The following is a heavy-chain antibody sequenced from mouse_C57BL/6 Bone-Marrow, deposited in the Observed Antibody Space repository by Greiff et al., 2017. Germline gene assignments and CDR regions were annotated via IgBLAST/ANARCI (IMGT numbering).Heavy chain of an antibody. CDR2: INPSRGYT. V-gene: IGHV1-4*01. CDR1: GYTFTSYT. J-gene: IGHJ4*01. Sequence: VKLMESGAELARPGASVKMSCKASGYTFTSYTMHWVKQRPGQGLEWIGYINPSRGYTKYNQKFTDKATLTADKSSSTAYMQLSSLTSEDSAVYYCARGGGMDYWGQGTSVTVSS. CDR3: ARGGGMDY.